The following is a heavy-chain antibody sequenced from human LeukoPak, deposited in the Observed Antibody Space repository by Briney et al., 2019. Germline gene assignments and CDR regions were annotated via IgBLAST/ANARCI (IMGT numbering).Heavy chain of an antibody. CDR1: GFTFNNVW. J-gene: IGHJ5*02. V-gene: IGHV3-15*01. D-gene: IGHD2-15*01. Sequence: GGSLRLSCAASGFTFNNVWMSWVGQAPGKGLEWVGRIKRKADGGTTDYAAPVKGRFIISRDGSKNTLFLQMNSLKTEDTAVYYCTADLSSYCSGGNCFLSSWGQGTLVTVSS. CDR3: TADLSSYCSGGNCFLSS. CDR2: IKRKADGGTT.